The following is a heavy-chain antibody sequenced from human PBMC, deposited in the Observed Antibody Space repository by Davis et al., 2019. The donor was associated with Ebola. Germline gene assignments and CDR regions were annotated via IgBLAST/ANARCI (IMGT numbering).Heavy chain of an antibody. CDR1: GGTFSSYA. J-gene: IGHJ3*02. CDR3: ARGLWAAAETGAFDI. CDR2: ISAYNGNT. V-gene: IGHV1-18*01. Sequence: AASVKVSCKASGGTFSSYAISWVRQAPGQGLEWMGWISAYNGNTNYAQKFQGRVTMTTDTSTSTAYMELRSLRSDDTAVYYCARGLWAAAETGAFDIWGQGTMVTVSS. D-gene: IGHD6-13*01.